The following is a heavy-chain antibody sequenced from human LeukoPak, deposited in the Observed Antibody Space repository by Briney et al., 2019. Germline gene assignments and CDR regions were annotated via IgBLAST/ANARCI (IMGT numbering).Heavy chain of an antibody. CDR1: GYTFTGYY. J-gene: IGHJ4*02. CDR3: ARPWGSGSYWEPFDY. D-gene: IGHD3-10*01. CDR2: INPNSGGT. Sequence: ASVKVSCKASGYTFTGYYMHWVRQAPGQGLEWMGWINPNSGGTNYAQKFQGRVTMTRDTSISTAYMELSRLRSDDTAVYYCARPWGSGSYWEPFDYWGQGTLVTVSS. V-gene: IGHV1-2*02.